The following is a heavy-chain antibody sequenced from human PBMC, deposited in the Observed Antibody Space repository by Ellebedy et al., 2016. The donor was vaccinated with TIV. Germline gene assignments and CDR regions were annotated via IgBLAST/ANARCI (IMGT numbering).Heavy chain of an antibody. Sequence: MPSETLSLTCAVSGGSFSGYYWTWIRQPPGKGLEWIGYIYYSGTTNYSPSLKSRVTISVDTSGNQVSLKLSSVTAADTAVYYCARRRGISFGYDYWGPGTLVTVSP. CDR3: ARRRGISFGYDY. V-gene: IGHV4-59*08. CDR2: IYYSGTT. J-gene: IGHJ4*02. D-gene: IGHD3-16*01. CDR1: GGSFSGYY.